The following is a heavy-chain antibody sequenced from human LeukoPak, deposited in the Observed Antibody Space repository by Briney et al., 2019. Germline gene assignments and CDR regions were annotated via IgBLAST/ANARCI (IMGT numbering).Heavy chain of an antibody. V-gene: IGHV4-34*01. CDR1: GGSFSGYY. Sequence: SETLSLTCAVYGGSFSGYYWSWIRQPPGKGLEWIGEINHSGSTKYYPSLKSRVTISVDTSKNYFSLKPSSVTAADTAVYYCARARNMDIVATINPAFDYWGQGTLGTVSS. CDR2: INHSGST. CDR3: ARARNMDIVATINPAFDY. D-gene: IGHD5-12*01. J-gene: IGHJ4*02.